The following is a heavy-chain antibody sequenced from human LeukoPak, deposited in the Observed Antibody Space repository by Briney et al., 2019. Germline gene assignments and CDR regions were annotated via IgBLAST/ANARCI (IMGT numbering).Heavy chain of an antibody. V-gene: IGHV4-59*01. CDR2: IYYSGST. D-gene: IGHD6-19*01. CDR1: GGSISSYY. CDR3: ARGDSSGWLPWDY. J-gene: IGHJ4*02. Sequence: SETLSLTCTVSGGSISSYYWSWIRQPPGKGLEWSGYIYYSGSTNYNPSLKSRVTISVDTSKNQSSLQLSSVTAADTAVYYCARGDSSGWLPWDYWGQGTLVTVSS.